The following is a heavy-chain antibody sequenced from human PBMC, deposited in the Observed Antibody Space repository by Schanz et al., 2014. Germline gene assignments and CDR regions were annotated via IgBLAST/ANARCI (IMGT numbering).Heavy chain of an antibody. CDR1: GFTFSDYW. CDR3: ARDRRNADLDY. CDR2: IWYDGSNK. Sequence: QVRLVESGGGLVQPGGSLRLSCTASGFTFSDYWMSWVRQAPGKGLEWVAVIWYDGSNKYYADSVKGRFTISRDNAKNSLYLQMNSLRAEDTALYYCARDRRNADLDYWGQGTLVTVSS. J-gene: IGHJ4*02. V-gene: IGHV3-33*08. D-gene: IGHD1-1*01.